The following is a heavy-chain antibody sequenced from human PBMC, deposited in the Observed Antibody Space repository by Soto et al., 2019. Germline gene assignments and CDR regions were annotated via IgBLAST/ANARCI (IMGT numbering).Heavy chain of an antibody. D-gene: IGHD4-17*01. V-gene: IGHV1-69*06. Sequence: SVKVSCKASGGTFSSYTTSWVRQAPGQGLEWMGGIIPMFGTTNYAQKFQGRVMITADKSASTAYMELSSLRSEDTAVYYCARVGTTVITNYFDYWGQGTLVTVSS. CDR3: ARVGTTVITNYFDY. CDR1: GGTFSSYT. J-gene: IGHJ4*02. CDR2: IIPMFGTT.